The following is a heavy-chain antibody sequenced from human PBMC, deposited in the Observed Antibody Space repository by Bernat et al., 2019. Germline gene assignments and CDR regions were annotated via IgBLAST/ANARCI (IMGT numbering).Heavy chain of an antibody. Sequence: QVQLVESGGGVFQPGRSLNLSWAASGFTFSANGMHWFGQAPGKGLGGVAVIWYDGSNKYYADSVKGRFTISRDNSKNTLYLQMNSLRAEDTAVYYCARGSGYFDYWGQGTLVTVSS. CDR1: GFTFSANG. CDR2: IWYDGSNK. J-gene: IGHJ4*02. CDR3: ARGSGYFDY. V-gene: IGHV3-33*01. D-gene: IGHD3-10*01.